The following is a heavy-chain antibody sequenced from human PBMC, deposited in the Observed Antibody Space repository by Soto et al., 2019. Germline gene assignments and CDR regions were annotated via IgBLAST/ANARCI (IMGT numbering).Heavy chain of an antibody. CDR2: INSDGSST. CDR1: GFTFSSYW. CDR3: PVAVDGPAAIGY. Sequence: EVQLVESGGGLVQPGGSLRLSCAASGFTFSSYWMHWVRQAPGKGLVWVSRINSDGSSTSYADSVKGRFIIARDNAKNTLYLQMNRMRAEDPAVYYWPVAVDGPAAIGYWGPGTLVTVSP. J-gene: IGHJ4*02. D-gene: IGHD6-19*01. V-gene: IGHV3-74*01.